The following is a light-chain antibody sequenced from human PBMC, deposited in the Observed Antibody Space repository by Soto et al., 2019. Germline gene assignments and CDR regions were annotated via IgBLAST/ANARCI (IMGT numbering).Light chain of an antibody. CDR2: AAS. Sequence: DIQLTQSPSFLSASVGDRVTITCRASQGISSYLAWYQQKPGKAPKLLIYAASTLQSGVPSRFSGSGSGTGFTLTISSLQPEDFATYYCQQLNSYPRFGQGTKLEIK. V-gene: IGKV1-9*01. J-gene: IGKJ2*03. CDR1: QGISSY. CDR3: QQLNSYPR.